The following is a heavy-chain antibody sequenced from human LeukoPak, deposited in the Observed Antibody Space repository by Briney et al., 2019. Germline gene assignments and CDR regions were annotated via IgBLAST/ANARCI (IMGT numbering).Heavy chain of an antibody. CDR2: ISYSGSA. V-gene: IGHV4-59*08. J-gene: IGHJ5*02. CDR3: ARRPVTGPNWFDP. Sequence: SETLSLTCTVSGGSISSNSWTWIRQPPGKGLEWIGYISYSGSANYSPSLESRATISVDTSKNEFSLKLSSVTAADTAVYYCARRPVTGPNWFDPWGQGTLVTVSS. D-gene: IGHD2-21*02. CDR1: GGSISSNS.